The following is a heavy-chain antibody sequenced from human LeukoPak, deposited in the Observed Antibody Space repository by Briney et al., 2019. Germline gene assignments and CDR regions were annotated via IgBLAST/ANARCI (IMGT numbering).Heavy chain of an antibody. CDR1: GFTLSNHW. V-gene: IGHV3-74*01. CDR3: ARPYCSGGTCYFDY. CDR2: INNDGTIT. Sequence: GGSMRLSCEASGFTLSNHWMHWVRQAPGKGLVWVSRINNDGTITTYADSVKGRFTISRDNAKSTLYLQMDSLRAEDTAVYYCARPYCSGGTCYFDYWGRGTLVTVSS. D-gene: IGHD2-15*01. J-gene: IGHJ4*02.